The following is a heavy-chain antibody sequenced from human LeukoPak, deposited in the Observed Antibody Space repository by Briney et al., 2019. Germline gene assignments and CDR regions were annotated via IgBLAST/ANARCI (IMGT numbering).Heavy chain of an antibody. CDR2: IYHSGST. CDR1: GGSISSSSYY. D-gene: IGHD6-25*01. Sequence: SETLSLTCTVSGGSISSSSYYWGWIRQPPGKGLEWIGSIYHSGSTYYNPSLKSRVTISVDTSKNQFSLKLSSVTAADTAVYYCARGSGYGLDCWGQGTLVTVSS. V-gene: IGHV4-39*07. J-gene: IGHJ4*02. CDR3: ARGSGYGLDC.